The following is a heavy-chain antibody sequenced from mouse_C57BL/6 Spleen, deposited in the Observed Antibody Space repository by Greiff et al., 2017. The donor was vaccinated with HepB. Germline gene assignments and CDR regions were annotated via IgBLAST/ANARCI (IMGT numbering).Heavy chain of an antibody. CDR2: ISDGGSYT. V-gene: IGHV5-4*01. J-gene: IGHJ2*01. CDR3: ARDTTVVATYDYFDY. CDR1: GFTFSSYA. D-gene: IGHD1-1*01. Sequence: EVQVVESGGGLVKPGGSLKLSCAASGFTFSSYAMSWVRQTPEKRLEWVATISDGGSYTYYPDNVKGRFTISRDNAKNNLYLQMSHLKSEDTAMYYYARDTTVVATYDYFDYWGQGTTLTVSS.